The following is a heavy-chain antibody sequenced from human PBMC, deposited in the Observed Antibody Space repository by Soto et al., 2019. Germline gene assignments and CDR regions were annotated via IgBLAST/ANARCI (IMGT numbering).Heavy chain of an antibody. V-gene: IGHV3-7*03. CDR3: ARVMIVACFDH. J-gene: IGHJ4*02. Sequence: PGGSLRLSCAASGFTLSSHWMSWVRQAPGKGLEWVANINQDGSEKYYVDSVKGRFTISRDNAKNSLYLQMDSLRAEDTAVYYCARVMIVACFDHWGQGSLVTVSS. CDR1: GFTLSSHW. CDR2: INQDGSEK. D-gene: IGHD3-22*01.